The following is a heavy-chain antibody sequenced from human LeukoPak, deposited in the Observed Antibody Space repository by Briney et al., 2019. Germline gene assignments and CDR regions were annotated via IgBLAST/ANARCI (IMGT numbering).Heavy chain of an antibody. D-gene: IGHD2-15*01. J-gene: IGHJ2*01. CDR1: GGSISSLYY. CDR2: IYSGGSA. V-gene: IGHV4-39*01. CDR3: ARGVARHWYFDL. Sequence: PSETLSLTCTVSGGSISSLYYWGWIRQPPGKGLEWIGSIYSGGSAYYNPSLKSRVTISVDTSKNQFSLKLSSVTAADTAVYFCARGVARHWYFDLWGRGTLVTVSS.